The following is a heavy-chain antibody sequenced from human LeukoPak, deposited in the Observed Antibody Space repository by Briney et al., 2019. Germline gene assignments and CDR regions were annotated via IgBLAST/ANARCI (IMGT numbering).Heavy chain of an antibody. Sequence: TASETLSLTCSVSGCSISIYYWTWIRQIPGKGLEWLGYIYYTGTTNYNPLFESRATISVDTSKNQFSLKLTSVTAADTAVYFCARGEDFERYYLAYWGQGTLVTVSS. CDR1: GCSISIYY. V-gene: IGHV4-59*01. J-gene: IGHJ4*02. D-gene: IGHD3-9*01. CDR2: IYYTGTT. CDR3: ARGEDFERYYLAY.